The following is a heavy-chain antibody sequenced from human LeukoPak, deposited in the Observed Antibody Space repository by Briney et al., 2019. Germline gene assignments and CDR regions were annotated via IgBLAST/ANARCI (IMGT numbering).Heavy chain of an antibody. CDR2: INPSGGST. CDR1: GHTFTSYY. Sequence: ASVKVSCKASGHTFTSYYMHWVRQAPGQGLEWMGIINPSGGSTSYAQKFQGRVTMTRDTSTCTVYMELSSLRSEDTAVYYCRAYYYDSSGSGRTYYFDYWGQGTLVTVSS. CDR3: RAYYYDSSGSGRTYYFDY. V-gene: IGHV1-46*01. J-gene: IGHJ4*02. D-gene: IGHD3-22*01.